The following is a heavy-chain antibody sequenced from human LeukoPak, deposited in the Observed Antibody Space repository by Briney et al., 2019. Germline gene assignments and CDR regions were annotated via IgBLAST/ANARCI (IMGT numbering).Heavy chain of an antibody. V-gene: IGHV5-51*01. CDR1: GYSFTDYW. CDR2: IYPRDSHT. J-gene: IGHJ6*03. CDR3: TRVDFYYYYMDF. Sequence: GESLKISCKASGYSFTDYWIGWVRQMPGKGLEWMGIIYPRDSHTIYNPSFQGQVTVSADKSITTAYLQWSTLKAPDTAIYYCTRVDFYYYYMDFWGKGTTVSVSS.